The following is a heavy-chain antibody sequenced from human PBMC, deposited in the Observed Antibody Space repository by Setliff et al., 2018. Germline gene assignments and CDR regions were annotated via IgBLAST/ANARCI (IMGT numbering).Heavy chain of an antibody. CDR1: GFSFSSYG. Sequence: GGSLRLSCAASGFSFSSYGMHWVRQDPGKGLEWVAFIWSDGTNKYYADSVKGRFTISKDNSKNTLYLQMNSLRPEDTAVYYCVKVSGRFDAGFDSWGQGTLVTVSS. D-gene: IGHD3-3*01. V-gene: IGHV3-30*02. J-gene: IGHJ4*02. CDR3: VKVSGRFDAGFDS. CDR2: IWSDGTNK.